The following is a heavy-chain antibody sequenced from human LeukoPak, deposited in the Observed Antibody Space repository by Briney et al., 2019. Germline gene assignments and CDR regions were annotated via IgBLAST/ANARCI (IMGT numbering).Heavy chain of an antibody. CDR1: GFTFSDYY. CDR2: ISYSSSTI. CDR3: AKDNWNDDY. J-gene: IGHJ4*02. Sequence: GGSLRLSCAASGFTFSDYYMSWIRQAPGKGLEWVSYISYSSSTIYYADSVKGRFTIPRDNAKNLLYLQMNSLRAEDTAVYYCAKDNWNDDYWGQGTLVTVSS. V-gene: IGHV3-11*04. D-gene: IGHD1-20*01.